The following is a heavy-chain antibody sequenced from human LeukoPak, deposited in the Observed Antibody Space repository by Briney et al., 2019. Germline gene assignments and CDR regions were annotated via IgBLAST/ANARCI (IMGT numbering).Heavy chain of an antibody. D-gene: IGHD4-17*01. CDR2: IYYSGST. V-gene: IGHV4-59*08. J-gene: IGHJ2*01. CDR3: ARPRLEYGDYHPYFDL. Sequence: PSETLSLTCTVSGGSISSYYWSGIRQPPGKGLEWIGYIYYSGSTNYNPSLKSRVTISVDTSKNQFSLKLSSVTAADTAVYYCARPRLEYGDYHPYFDLWGRGTLVTVSS. CDR1: GGSISSYY.